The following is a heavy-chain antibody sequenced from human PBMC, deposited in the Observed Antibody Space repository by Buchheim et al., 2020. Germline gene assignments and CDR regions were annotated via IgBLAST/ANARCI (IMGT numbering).Heavy chain of an antibody. CDR1: GFTFSSYA. CDR3: ARTGYSSGWSYYYYGMDV. J-gene: IGHJ6*02. V-gene: IGHV3-30-3*01. Sequence: QVQLVESGGGVVQPGRSLRLSCAASGFTFSSYAMHWVRQAPGKGLEWVAVISYDGSNKYYADSVKGRFTISRDNSKNTLYLQMNSLRAEDTAVYYCARTGYSSGWSYYYYGMDVWGQGTT. D-gene: IGHD6-19*01. CDR2: ISYDGSNK.